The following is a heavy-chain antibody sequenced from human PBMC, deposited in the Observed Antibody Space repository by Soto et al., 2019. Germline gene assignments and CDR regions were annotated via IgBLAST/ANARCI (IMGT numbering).Heavy chain of an antibody. Sequence: PGGSRRRSCAAPGFTFTNYNMNWVRQAPGKGLEWVSFISISSSDIYYADSVKGRFTISIDNAKNSLYLQMNSLRAEDTAIYYCARDNGRGSSTSYYFDYWGQGTLVTVSS. D-gene: IGHD2-8*01. CDR1: GFTFTNYN. J-gene: IGHJ4*02. V-gene: IGHV3-21*01. CDR3: ARDNGRGSSTSYYFDY. CDR2: ISISSSDI.